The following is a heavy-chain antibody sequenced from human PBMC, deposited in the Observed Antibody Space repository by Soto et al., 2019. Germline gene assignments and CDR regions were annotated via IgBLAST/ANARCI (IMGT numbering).Heavy chain of an antibody. D-gene: IGHD1-1*01. CDR1: GFTFSSYS. CDR2: ISSSSSTI. CDR3: ARAPQERPYYYYGMDV. V-gene: IGHV3-48*02. Sequence: EVQLVESGGGLVQPGGSLRLSCAASGFTFSSYSMNWVRQAPGKGLEWVSYISSSSSTIYYADSVKGRFTISRDNAKNSLYLQMNSLRDEDTAVYYCARAPQERPYYYYGMDVWGQGTTVTVSS. J-gene: IGHJ6*02.